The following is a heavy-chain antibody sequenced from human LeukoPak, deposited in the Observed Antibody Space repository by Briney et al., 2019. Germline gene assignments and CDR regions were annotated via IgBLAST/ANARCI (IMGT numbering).Heavy chain of an antibody. CDR1: GYTFTGYY. CDR3: ARAGDYYDSSGYSDY. CDR2: IIPILGIA. J-gene: IGHJ4*02. Sequence: ASVKVSCKASGYTFTGYYMHWVRQAPGQGREWMGRIIPILGIANYAQKFQGRVTITADKSTTTAYMELSSLRSEETAVYYCARAGDYYDSSGYSDYWGQGTLVTVSS. V-gene: IGHV1-69*04. D-gene: IGHD3-22*01.